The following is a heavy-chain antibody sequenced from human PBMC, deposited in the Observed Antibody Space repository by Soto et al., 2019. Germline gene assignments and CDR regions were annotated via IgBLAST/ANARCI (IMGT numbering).Heavy chain of an antibody. J-gene: IGHJ4*02. CDR3: ARHTPAISISDH. D-gene: IGHD2-15*01. CDR2: IYYSGST. V-gene: IGHV4-39*01. CDR1: GGSISSSSYY. Sequence: QLQLQESGPGLVKPSETLSLTCTVSGGSISSSSYYWGWIRQPPGKGLEWIGSIYYSGSTYYNPSLKSRVTTSVDTSKNQFSLKLSSVPAADTAVYYCARHTPAISISDHWGQGTLVTVSS.